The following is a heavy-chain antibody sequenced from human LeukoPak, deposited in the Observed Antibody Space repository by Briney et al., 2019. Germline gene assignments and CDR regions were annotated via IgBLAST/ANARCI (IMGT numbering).Heavy chain of an antibody. J-gene: IGHJ4*02. CDR3: ARGGAVSAPNFDY. Sequence: PGRSLRLSCAASGFTFRSFGMHWVRQAPGKGLEWVALIWYDGSNKYYADSVKGRVTISRDNSENTLYLQMNSLRAEDTAVYYCARGGAVSAPNFDYWGQGTLVTVSS. CDR2: IWYDGSNK. D-gene: IGHD5/OR15-5a*01. CDR1: GFTFRSFG. V-gene: IGHV3-33*01.